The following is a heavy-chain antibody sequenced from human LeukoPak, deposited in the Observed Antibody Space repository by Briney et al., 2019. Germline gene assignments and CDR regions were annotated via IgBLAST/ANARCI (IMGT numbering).Heavy chain of an antibody. V-gene: IGHV4-34*01. Sequence: SETLSLTCAVYGGSFSGYYWSWIRQPPGKGLEWIGEINHSGSTNYNPSLKSRVTISVDTSKNQFSLKLSSVTAADTAVYYCARGGRGYDFDYWGQGTLVTVSS. J-gene: IGHJ4*02. CDR1: GGSFSGYY. D-gene: IGHD6-25*01. CDR3: ARGGRGYDFDY. CDR2: INHSGST.